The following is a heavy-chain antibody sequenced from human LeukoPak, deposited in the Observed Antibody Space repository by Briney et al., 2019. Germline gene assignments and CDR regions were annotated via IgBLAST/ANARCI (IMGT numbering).Heavy chain of an antibody. D-gene: IGHD6-25*01. CDR3: ARGGQRLAK. CDR1: GGSISSYY. J-gene: IGHJ4*02. V-gene: IGHV4-59*01. Sequence: SETLSLTCTVSGGSISSYYWSWIRQPPGKGLEWIGYIYYSGSTNYNPSLKSRVTISVDTSKNQFSLKLSSVTAADTAVYYCARGGQRLAKWGQGTLVTVSS. CDR2: IYYSGST.